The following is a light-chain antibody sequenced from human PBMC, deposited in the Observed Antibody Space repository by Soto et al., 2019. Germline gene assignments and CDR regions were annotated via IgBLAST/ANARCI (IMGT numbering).Light chain of an antibody. CDR1: HDIRYH. J-gene: IGKJ4*01. CDR2: DAS. V-gene: IGKV1-33*01. CDR3: QQYDNLPLT. Sequence: DNQMTQSPSTLSASVGDRVTITCQASHDIRYHLNWYQQKPGKAPKLLIYDASNLETGVPSRFSGSGSGTDFSFTISSLQPEDITTYYCQQYDNLPLTFGGGTKVDIK.